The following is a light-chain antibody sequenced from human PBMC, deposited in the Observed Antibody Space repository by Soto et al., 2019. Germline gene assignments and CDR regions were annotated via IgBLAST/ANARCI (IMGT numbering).Light chain of an antibody. Sequence: SYELTQPPSVSVAPGQTARITCGGSNIGRKSVHWYQQKPGQAPVVVVYDDRDRPSGIPDRISASRSGDTATLTISRVDAGDEADYYCQVWASTAEFFVFGSGTKLTVL. V-gene: IGLV3-21*02. CDR2: DDR. CDR3: QVWASTAEFFV. CDR1: NIGRKS. J-gene: IGLJ1*01.